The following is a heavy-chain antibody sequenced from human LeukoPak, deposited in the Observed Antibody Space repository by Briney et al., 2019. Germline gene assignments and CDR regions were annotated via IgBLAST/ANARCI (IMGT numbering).Heavy chain of an antibody. D-gene: IGHD1-1*01. CDR2: ISYDGVNQ. V-gene: IGHV3-30*18. CDR3: AKLRELVTYYYYYGLDV. CDR1: GFTFSTYA. J-gene: IGHJ6*02. Sequence: PGGSLRLSCAASGFTFSTYAIHWVRQAPGKGLEWVAVISYDGVNQYYADSVKGRFTISRDNSKNTLFLQMNSLRTEDTALYYCAKLRELVTYYYYYGLDVWGQGTTVTVSS.